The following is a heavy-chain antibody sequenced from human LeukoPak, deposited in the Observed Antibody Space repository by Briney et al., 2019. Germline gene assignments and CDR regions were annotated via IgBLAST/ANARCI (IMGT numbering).Heavy chain of an antibody. CDR3: ARVINQKRGYSGYDSPPYYYYMDV. J-gene: IGHJ6*03. CDR2: IIPIFGTA. V-gene: IGHV1-69*13. D-gene: IGHD5-12*01. CDR1: GYTFTSYD. Sequence: RASVKVSCKASGYTFTSYDINWVRQATGQGLEWMGGIIPIFGTANYAQKFQGRFTITADESTSTAYMELSSLRSEDTAVYYCARVINQKRGYSGYDSPPYYYYMDVWGKGTTVTISS.